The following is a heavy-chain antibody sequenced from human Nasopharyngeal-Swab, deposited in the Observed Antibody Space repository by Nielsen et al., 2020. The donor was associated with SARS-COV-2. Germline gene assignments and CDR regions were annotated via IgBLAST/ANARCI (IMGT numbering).Heavy chain of an antibody. CDR1: GYTFTGYY. Sequence: ASVKVSCKDSGYTFTGYYMHWVRQAPGQGLEWMGWINPNSGGTNYAQKFQGWVTMTRDTSISTAYMELSRLRSDDTAVYYCARDRRDSSGTHHWFDPWGQGTLVTVSS. CDR2: INPNSGGT. CDR3: ARDRRDSSGTHHWFDP. D-gene: IGHD6-19*01. V-gene: IGHV1-2*04. J-gene: IGHJ5*02.